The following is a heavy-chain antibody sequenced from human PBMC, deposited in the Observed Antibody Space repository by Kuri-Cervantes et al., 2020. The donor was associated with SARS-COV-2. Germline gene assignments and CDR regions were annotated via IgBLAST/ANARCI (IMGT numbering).Heavy chain of an antibody. CDR1: GGPFSGYY. Sequence: ESLKISCAVYGGPFSGYYWSWIRQPPGKGLEWIGEINHSGSTNYNPSLKSRVTISVDTSKNQFSLKPSSVTAADTAVYYCARDIAVASGYYFDYWGQGTLVTVSS. J-gene: IGHJ4*02. V-gene: IGHV4-34*01. CDR2: INHSGST. D-gene: IGHD6-19*01. CDR3: ARDIAVASGYYFDY.